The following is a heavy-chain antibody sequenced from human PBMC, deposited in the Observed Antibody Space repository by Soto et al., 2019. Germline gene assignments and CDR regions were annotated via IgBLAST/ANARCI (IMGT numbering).Heavy chain of an antibody. D-gene: IGHD3-22*01. CDR1: GFTFSSYG. CDR3: AREVAAYDRSGFFDY. Sequence: VGSLRLSCAASGFTFSSYGMHWGRQAPGKGLEWVAVISYDGSNKYYADSVKGRFTISRDNSKNTLYLQMHSLRADDTAVYYCAREVAAYDRSGFFDYWGKGALVTVAS. V-gene: IGHV3-30*03. J-gene: IGHJ4*02. CDR2: ISYDGSNK.